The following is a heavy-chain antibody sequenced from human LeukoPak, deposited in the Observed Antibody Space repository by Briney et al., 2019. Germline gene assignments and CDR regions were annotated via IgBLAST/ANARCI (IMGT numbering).Heavy chain of an antibody. V-gene: IGHV1-69*13. CDR1: GGTFISYA. CDR2: IIPIFGTA. Sequence: GASVKVSCKASGGTFISYAISWVRQAPGQGLEWMGGIIPIFGTANYAQKFQGRVTITADESTSTAYMELSSLRSEDTAVYYCARLPTRTDSSWYGGWFDPWGQGTLVTVYS. D-gene: IGHD6-13*01. J-gene: IGHJ5*02. CDR3: ARLPTRTDSSWYGGWFDP.